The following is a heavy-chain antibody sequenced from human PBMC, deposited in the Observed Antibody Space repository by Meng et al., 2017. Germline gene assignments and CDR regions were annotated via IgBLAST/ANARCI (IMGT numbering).Heavy chain of an antibody. Sequence: ASVKVSCKASGYTFTSYAMHWVRQAPGQRLEWMGWINAGNGNTKYSQKFQGRVTITRDTSASTAYMELSSLRSEDTAVYYCASFSDTFYYYYGMYVWGQGTTVTVSS. V-gene: IGHV1-3*01. D-gene: IGHD5-18*01. CDR3: ASFSDTFYYYYGMYV. CDR2: INAGNGNT. J-gene: IGHJ6*02. CDR1: GYTFTSYA.